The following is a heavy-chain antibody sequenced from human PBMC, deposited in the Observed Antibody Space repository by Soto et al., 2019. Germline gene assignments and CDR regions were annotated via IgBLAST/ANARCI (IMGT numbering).Heavy chain of an antibody. Sequence: GASVKVSCKASGYTFTSYAMHWVRQAPGQRLEWMGWINAGNGNTKYSQKFQGRVTITRDTSASTAYMELSSLRSEDTAVYYCARVGPADRLVAVAGTDYYGMDVWGQGTTVTVSS. CDR2: INAGNGNT. J-gene: IGHJ6*02. V-gene: IGHV1-3*01. CDR3: ARVGPADRLVAVAGTDYYGMDV. D-gene: IGHD6-19*01. CDR1: GYTFTSYA.